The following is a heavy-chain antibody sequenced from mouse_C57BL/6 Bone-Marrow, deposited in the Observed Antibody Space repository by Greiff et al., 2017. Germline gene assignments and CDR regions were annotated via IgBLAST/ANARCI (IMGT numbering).Heavy chain of an antibody. V-gene: IGHV1-69*01. J-gene: IGHJ2*01. D-gene: IGHD1-1*01. CDR1: GYTFTSYW. CDR2: IDPSDSYT. Sequence: QVQLQQPGAELVMPGASVKLSCEASGYTFTSYWMHWVKQRPGQGLEWIGEIDPSDSYTNYNQKFKGKSTLTVDKSSSTAYVQLSSLTSEDSAVYYGAREGDYYGKDFDYWGQGTTLTVSS. CDR3: AREGDYYGKDFDY.